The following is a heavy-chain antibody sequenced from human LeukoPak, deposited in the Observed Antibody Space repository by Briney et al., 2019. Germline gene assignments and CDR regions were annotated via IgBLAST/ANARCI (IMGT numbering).Heavy chain of an antibody. D-gene: IGHD2-2*01. CDR1: GGTFSSYT. J-gene: IGHJ4*02. Sequence: ASVKVSCKASGGTFSSYTISWVRQAPGQGLEWMGRIIPILGIANYAQKFQGRVTITADKSTSTAYMDLSSLRSEDTAVYYCAISAAVVVPAAIDYWGQGTLVTVSS. V-gene: IGHV1-69*02. CDR2: IIPILGIA. CDR3: AISAAVVVPAAIDY.